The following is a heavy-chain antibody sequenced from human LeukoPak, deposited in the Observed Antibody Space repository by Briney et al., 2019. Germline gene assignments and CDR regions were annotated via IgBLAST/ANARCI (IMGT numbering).Heavy chain of an antibody. CDR3: ARDMEGWFGP. V-gene: IGHV3-48*03. CDR2: ISSSGGTI. CDR1: GFTFSSHE. Sequence: PGGSLRLSCAASGFTFSSHEMNWVRQAPGKGLEWVSYISSSGGTIYYADSVKGRFTISRDNAKNSLYLQMNSLRADDTAVYYCARDMEGWFGPWGQGTLVAVSS. D-gene: IGHD3-3*01. J-gene: IGHJ5*02.